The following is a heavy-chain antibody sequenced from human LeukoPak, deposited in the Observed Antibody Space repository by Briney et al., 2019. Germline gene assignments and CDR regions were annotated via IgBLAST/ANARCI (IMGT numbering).Heavy chain of an antibody. D-gene: IGHD2/OR15-2a*01. CDR1: GFTPRSYA. J-gene: IGHJ4*02. V-gene: IGHV3-30-3*01. CDR2: ISYDGSNK. Sequence: GSLRLSCAASGFTPRSYALRWVRQAPGKGLEWVAVISYDGSNKYYADSVKGRFTISRDNSKNTLYLQMNSLRAEDTAVYYCARLLSEFDYWGQGTLVTVSS. CDR3: ARLLSEFDY.